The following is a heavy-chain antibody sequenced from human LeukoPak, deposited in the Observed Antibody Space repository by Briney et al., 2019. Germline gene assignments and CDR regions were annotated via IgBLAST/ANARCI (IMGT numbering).Heavy chain of an antibody. CDR1: GYTFNNHD. J-gene: IGHJ4*02. V-gene: IGHV1-18*01. D-gene: IGHD6-13*01. Sequence: ASVKVSCKASGYTFNNHDINWVRQAPGRGLEWRGWINTCSANTNYAQEFQDRVIMTTDTSTSTAYMELRSLRSDDTAVYYCARVIAAAVDYWGQGTLVTVSS. CDR3: ARVIAAAVDY. CDR2: INTCSANT.